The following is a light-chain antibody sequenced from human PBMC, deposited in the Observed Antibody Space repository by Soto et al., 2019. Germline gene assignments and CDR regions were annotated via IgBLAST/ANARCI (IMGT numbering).Light chain of an antibody. CDR3: QQYNTYSWT. CDR2: KAS. Sequence: DIQMTQFPSTLSASVGDRVTITCRASQSISNRLAWFQQKSGEAPNLLIHKASSLESGVPSRLSGSGSWTEFPLTISSLQPYYLVTLYCQQYNTYSWTFGQGTKVEIK. CDR1: QSISNR. V-gene: IGKV1-5*03. J-gene: IGKJ1*01.